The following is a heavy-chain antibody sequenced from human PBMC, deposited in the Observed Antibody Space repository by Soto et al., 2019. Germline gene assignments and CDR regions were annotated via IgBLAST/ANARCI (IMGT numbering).Heavy chain of an antibody. D-gene: IGHD3-10*01. J-gene: IGHJ5*02. V-gene: IGHV3-21*02. Sequence: EVQLEESGGGLVKPGGSLRLSCAASGFTLNSYTMNWVRQAPGKGLEWVSSISGSGRYIYYEDSVKGRFTISRDNAKNSLNLQMNSLRGEDTAVYYCARDSSGNWFDPWGPGTQVTVSS. CDR1: GFTLNSYT. CDR3: ARDSSGNWFDP. CDR2: ISGSGRYI.